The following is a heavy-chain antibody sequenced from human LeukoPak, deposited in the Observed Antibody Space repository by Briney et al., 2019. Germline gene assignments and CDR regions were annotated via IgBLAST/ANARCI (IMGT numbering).Heavy chain of an antibody. D-gene: IGHD2-2*01. CDR3: AKDIVVVPAATYFDY. V-gene: IGHV3-23*01. J-gene: IGHJ4*02. CDR2: ISASGGST. Sequence: GGSLRLSCAASGFTFSSYAMSWVRQAPGKGLEWVSSISASGGSTDYADSVKGRFTISRDNSKNTLYLQMNSLRAEDTAVYYCAKDIVVVPAATYFDYWGQGTLVTVSS. CDR1: GFTFSSYA.